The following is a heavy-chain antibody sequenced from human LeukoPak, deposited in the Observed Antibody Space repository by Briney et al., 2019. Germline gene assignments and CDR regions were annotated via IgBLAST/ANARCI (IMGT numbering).Heavy chain of an antibody. Sequence: GESLRISCKGSRYSFTNYWITWVRQMPGKGLECVGKIDPSDSYTNYSPSFQGHVTISADKSINTAYLQWSSLEASDTAIYFCARHLGGYTHFDYWGQGTLVTASS. CDR3: ARHLGGYTHFDY. CDR2: IDPSDSYT. D-gene: IGHD3-22*01. J-gene: IGHJ4*02. V-gene: IGHV5-10-1*01. CDR1: RYSFTNYW.